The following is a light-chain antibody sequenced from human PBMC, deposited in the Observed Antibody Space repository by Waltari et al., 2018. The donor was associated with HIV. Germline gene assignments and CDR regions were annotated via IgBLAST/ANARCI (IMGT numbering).Light chain of an antibody. CDR1: SSDVGGYNY. J-gene: IGLJ2*01. Sequence: QSALTQPPSASGSPGQSVTISCTGTSSDVGGYNYAPWYQQHPGKAPKLMIYGVNKRPSGVPDRFSGSKSGNTASLTVSGLQAEDEAEYYCSSYAGSNNVVFGGGTKLTVL. V-gene: IGLV2-8*01. CDR2: GVN. CDR3: SSYAGSNNVV.